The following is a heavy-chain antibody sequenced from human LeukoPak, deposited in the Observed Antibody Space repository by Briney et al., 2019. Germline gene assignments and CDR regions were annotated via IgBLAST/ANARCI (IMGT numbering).Heavy chain of an antibody. CDR3: APSSGYYPYYFDY. CDR1: GYTFTGYY. D-gene: IGHD3-22*01. CDR2: INPNSGGT. V-gene: IGHV1-2*02. Sequence: ASVKDSCKASGYTFTGYYMHWVRQAPGQGLEWMGWINPNSGGTNYAQKFQGRVTMTRDTSISTAYMELSRLRSDDTAVYYCAPSSGYYPYYFDYWGQGTLVTVSS. J-gene: IGHJ4*02.